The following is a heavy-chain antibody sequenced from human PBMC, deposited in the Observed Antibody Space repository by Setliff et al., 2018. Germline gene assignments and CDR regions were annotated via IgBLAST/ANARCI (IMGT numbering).Heavy chain of an antibody. D-gene: IGHD3-9*01. CDR3: AGGQPLVRKYYYYMDG. CDR2: INPSGGAT. Sequence: ASVKVSCKASGYILTNYYIHWVRQAPGQGLEWMGIINPSGGATNDAQKFQGRVTMTSDTSTSTVYMQLSSLRFDDTAVYYCAGGQPLVRKYYYYMDGWGKGTTVTVSS. J-gene: IGHJ6*03. V-gene: IGHV1-46*01. CDR1: GYILTNYY.